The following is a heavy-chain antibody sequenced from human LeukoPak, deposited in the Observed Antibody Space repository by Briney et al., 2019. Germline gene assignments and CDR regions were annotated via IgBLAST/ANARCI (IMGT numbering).Heavy chain of an antibody. Sequence: ASVKVSCKASGYTFTAYYMYWVRQAPGQGLECMGRINPNSGGTNYAQKFQGRVTMTRDTSISTAYMELSRLRSDDTAVYYCARLYSSGWWGSEVDYWGQGTLVTVSS. CDR2: INPNSGGT. CDR3: ARLYSSGWWGSEVDY. CDR1: GYTFTAYY. D-gene: IGHD6-19*01. J-gene: IGHJ4*02. V-gene: IGHV1-2*06.